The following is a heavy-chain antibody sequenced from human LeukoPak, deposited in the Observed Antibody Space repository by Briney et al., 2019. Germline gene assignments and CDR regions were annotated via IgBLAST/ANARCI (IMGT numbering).Heavy chain of an antibody. J-gene: IGHJ4*02. D-gene: IGHD3-22*01. CDR3: AKDIYDSSGYSLSFDY. CDR1: GFTFDDYA. CDR2: ISWNSGSI. V-gene: IGHV3-9*01. Sequence: PGRSLRLSWAASGFTFDDYAMHWVRQAPGKGLEWVSGISWNSGSIGYADSVKGRFTISRDNAKTSLYLQMNSLRAEDTALYYCAKDIYDSSGYSLSFDYWGQGTLVTVSS.